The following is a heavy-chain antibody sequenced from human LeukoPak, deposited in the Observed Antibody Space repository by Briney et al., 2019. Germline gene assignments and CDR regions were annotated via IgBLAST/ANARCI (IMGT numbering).Heavy chain of an antibody. Sequence: ASVTVSCKASGYTFTSYDINWVRQATGPGLEWMGWMNPNSGNTGYAQKFQGRVTMTRNTSISTAYMELSSLRSEDTAVYYCARTHTNCGGDCYPDYWGQGTLVTVSS. CDR3: ARTHTNCGGDCYPDY. J-gene: IGHJ4*02. V-gene: IGHV1-8*01. CDR2: MNPNSGNT. CDR1: GYTFTSYD. D-gene: IGHD2-21*02.